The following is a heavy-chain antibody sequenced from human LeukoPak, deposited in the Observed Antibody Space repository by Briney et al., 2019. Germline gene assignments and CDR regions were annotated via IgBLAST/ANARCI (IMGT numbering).Heavy chain of an antibody. Sequence: SETLSLTCTVSGGPISSVNYYWGWIRQPPGKGLEWIGSIYHSGRTYCNPSLKSRVSISVDTSKNQFSLKLSSVTAADTAVYFCARHGYSYGPFLDYWGQGTLVTASS. V-gene: IGHV4-39*01. D-gene: IGHD5-18*01. CDR1: GGPISSVNYY. CDR3: ARHGYSYGPFLDY. CDR2: IYHSGRT. J-gene: IGHJ4*02.